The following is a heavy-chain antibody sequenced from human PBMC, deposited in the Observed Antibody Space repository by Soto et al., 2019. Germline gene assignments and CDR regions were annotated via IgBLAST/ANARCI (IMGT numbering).Heavy chain of an antibody. J-gene: IGHJ5*01. V-gene: IGHV1-18*04. Sequence: GASVKVSFKASGYTFTSYGIRWGRQAPGKGREWMGCIIAYNGVSNPAPKVQGRITMTFDTSTGVSYMALRSLRSDDTAIYYCVREQKYFRVNGNWFDSSGPGTLVTVS. D-gene: IGHD2-2*01. CDR1: GYTFTSYG. CDR2: IIAYNGVS. CDR3: VREQKYFRVNGNWFDS.